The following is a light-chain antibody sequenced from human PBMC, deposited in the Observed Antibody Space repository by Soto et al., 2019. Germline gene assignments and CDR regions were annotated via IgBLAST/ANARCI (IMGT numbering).Light chain of an antibody. CDR1: QSVSSSY. J-gene: IGKJ1*01. Sequence: EIVLTQSPGTLSLSPGERATLSCRASQSVSSSYLAWYQQKPGQAPRRLIYGASSRATGITDSLSGSGSGTDFTLTISSLEPEDVAVYYCQQYGSSPPWTFGQGTKVEIK. CDR2: GAS. CDR3: QQYGSSPPWT. V-gene: IGKV3-20*01.